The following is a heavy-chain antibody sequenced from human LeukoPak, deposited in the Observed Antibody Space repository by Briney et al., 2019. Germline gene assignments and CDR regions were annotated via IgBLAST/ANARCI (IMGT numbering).Heavy chain of an antibody. CDR2: IVPSDSYT. D-gene: IGHD2-15*01. CDR1: GYSFTSYW. CDR3: AREGNGYCSGGSCGNWFDP. V-gene: IGHV5-10-1*01. Sequence: GESLKISCKGSGYSFTSYWISWVRQMPGKGLEWMGRIVPSDSYTNYSPSFQGHVTISADKSISTAYLQWSSLKASDTAMYYCAREGNGYCSGGSCGNWFDPWGQGTLVTVSS. J-gene: IGHJ5*02.